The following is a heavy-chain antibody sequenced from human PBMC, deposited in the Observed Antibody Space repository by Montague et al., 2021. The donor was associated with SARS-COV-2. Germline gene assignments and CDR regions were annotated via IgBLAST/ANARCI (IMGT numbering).Heavy chain of an antibody. CDR3: ARTGYSSGWHSFDY. Sequence: SETLSPTCVVSGGSISSINWWSWVRQPPGKGLEWIGEIYHSGSTNYNPSLKSRVIISVDKSKNQFSLKLSSVIAANTAVYYCARTGYSSGWHSFDYWGQGTLVTVSS. J-gene: IGHJ4*02. CDR2: IYHSGST. CDR1: GGSISSINW. D-gene: IGHD6-19*01. V-gene: IGHV4-4*02.